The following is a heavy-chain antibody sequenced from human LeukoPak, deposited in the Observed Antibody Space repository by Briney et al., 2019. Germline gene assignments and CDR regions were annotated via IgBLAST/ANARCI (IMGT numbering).Heavy chain of an antibody. CDR1: GGSISSYY. V-gene: IGHV4-59*01. J-gene: IGHJ5*02. Sequence: SETLSLTCTVSGGSISSYYWSWIRQPPGKGLEWIGYIYYSGSTNYNPSLKSRVTISVDTSKNQFSLKLSSVTAADTAVYYCATFYDSSGYYAAPWGQGTLVTVSS. CDR3: ATFYDSSGYYAAP. D-gene: IGHD3-22*01. CDR2: IYYSGST.